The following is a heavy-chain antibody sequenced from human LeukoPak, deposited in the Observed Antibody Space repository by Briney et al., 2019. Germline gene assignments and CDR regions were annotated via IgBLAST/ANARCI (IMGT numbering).Heavy chain of an antibody. CDR2: IIPILGIA. J-gene: IGHJ4*02. D-gene: IGHD3-22*01. CDR1: GGTFSSYA. V-gene: IGHV1-69*04. Sequence: SVKVSCKASGGTFSSYAISWVRQAPGQGLEWMGRIIPILGIANYAQKFQGRVTITADKSTGTAYMELSSLRSEDTAVYYCARERGAGYYDSSGYPLWGQGTLVTVSS. CDR3: ARERGAGYYDSSGYPL.